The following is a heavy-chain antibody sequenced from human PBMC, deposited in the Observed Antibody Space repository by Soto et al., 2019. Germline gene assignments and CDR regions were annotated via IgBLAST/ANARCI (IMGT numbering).Heavy chain of an antibody. D-gene: IGHD3-10*01. CDR1: ASSLSSCSSY. J-gene: IGHJ5*02. CDR2: IYYSGSP. Sequence: SETLSCTCTVSASSLSSCSSYWSCILQHPGNLLKWIGYIYYSGSPNYNPSLKSRVTISVDTSKNQFSRKLSSVPAADTAVYYCARGLNYYGSGRLPNWFDPWGQGTLVTVSS. V-gene: IGHV4-61*01. CDR3: ARGLNYYGSGRLPNWFDP.